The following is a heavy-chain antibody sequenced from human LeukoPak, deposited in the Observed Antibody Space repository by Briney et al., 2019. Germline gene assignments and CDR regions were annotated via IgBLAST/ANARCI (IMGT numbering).Heavy chain of an antibody. V-gene: IGHV3-23*01. CDR2: IRGNGADT. CDR3: AKVPNSGSYYYFDY. J-gene: IGHJ4*02. D-gene: IGHD1-26*01. CDR1: GFTFSNYA. Sequence: GGSLRLSCAGSGFTFSNYAMRWVRQAPGKGLEWVSAIRGNGADTYYADSVKGRFTISRDNSKNTLYLQMNSLRAEDTAVYYCAKVPNSGSYYYFDYWGQGALVTVSS.